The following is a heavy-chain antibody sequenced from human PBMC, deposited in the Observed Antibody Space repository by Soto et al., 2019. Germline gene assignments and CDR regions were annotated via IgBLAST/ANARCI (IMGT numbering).Heavy chain of an antibody. J-gene: IGHJ4*02. D-gene: IGHD1-26*01. V-gene: IGHV3-23*01. CDR2: IGDSGDST. Sequence: PGGSLRLSCAASGFTFSNYAMTWVRQAPGKGLEWVSVIGDSGDSTYYADSVKGRFTISRDNYKNTLYLQMNSLRDEDTAVYYCARDMRHRVGAPPTFDYWGQGTLVTVSS. CDR1: GFTFSNYA. CDR3: ARDMRHRVGAPPTFDY.